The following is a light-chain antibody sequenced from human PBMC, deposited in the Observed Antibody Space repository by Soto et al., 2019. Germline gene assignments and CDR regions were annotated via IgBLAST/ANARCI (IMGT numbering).Light chain of an antibody. J-gene: IGKJ3*01. Sequence: EIVMTQPPDTRSVCRGERATLSCRASQSVAANYLAWYQQKRGQAPRLLIYGASSRATGIPDRFSGSGSGTDFTLTISRLEPEDFSVYYCHQYGTAPLTFGPGTKVDI. V-gene: IGKV3-20*01. CDR1: QSVAANY. CDR3: HQYGTAPLT. CDR2: GAS.